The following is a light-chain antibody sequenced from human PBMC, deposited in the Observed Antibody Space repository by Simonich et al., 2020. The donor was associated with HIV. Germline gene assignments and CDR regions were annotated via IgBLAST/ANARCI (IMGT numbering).Light chain of an antibody. V-gene: IGKV3-15*01. CDR2: DAS. CDR3: QQYNNWPYT. CDR1: QSITNN. Sequence: EIVMTQSPATLSVPPGDRATLSCRASQSITNNLAWYQQKPGQAPRLLIYDASTRATGFPARFSGSGSGTEFTLTISDMQSEDLAVYYCQQYNNWPYTFGQGTKLEIK. J-gene: IGKJ2*01.